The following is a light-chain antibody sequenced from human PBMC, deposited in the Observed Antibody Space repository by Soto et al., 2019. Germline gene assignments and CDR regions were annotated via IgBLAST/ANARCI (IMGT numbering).Light chain of an antibody. Sequence: QSALTQPPSASGTPGQSVTISCTGTSSDVGGYDYVSWYQQQSGKAPKLMIYEVTKRPSGVPDRFSGSKSGNTASLTVSGLQAEDEADYYCSSCAGINNVIFGAGTKLTVL. V-gene: IGLV2-8*01. CDR3: SSCAGINNVI. J-gene: IGLJ2*01. CDR2: EVT. CDR1: SSDVGGYDY.